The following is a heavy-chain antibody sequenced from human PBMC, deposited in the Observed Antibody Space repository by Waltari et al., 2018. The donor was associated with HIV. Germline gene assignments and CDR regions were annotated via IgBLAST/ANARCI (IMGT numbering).Heavy chain of an antibody. V-gene: IGHV3-15*01. CDR3: TADS. J-gene: IGHJ4*02. Sequence: GITLSDAWLSWIRQAPGKGLEWVGRIKSKSEGGTTDYAAPVKGRFIISRDDSKNTLYLQMNSLRTEDTGVYYCTADSWGKGILVTVSS. CDR2: IKSKSEGGTT. CDR1: GITLSDAW.